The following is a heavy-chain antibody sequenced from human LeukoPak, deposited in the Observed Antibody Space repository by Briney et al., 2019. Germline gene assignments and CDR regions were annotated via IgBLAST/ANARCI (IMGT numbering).Heavy chain of an antibody. V-gene: IGHV1-69*05. J-gene: IGHJ5*02. CDR1: GGTFSSYA. CDR3: ARARVARLVIALDP. D-gene: IGHD3-9*01. Sequence: SSVKVSCKASGGTFSSYAISWVRQAPGQGLEWMGGIIPIFGTANYAQKFQGGVTITTDESTSTAYMELSSLRSEDTAVYYCARARVARLVIALDPWGQGTLVTVSS. CDR2: IIPIFGTA.